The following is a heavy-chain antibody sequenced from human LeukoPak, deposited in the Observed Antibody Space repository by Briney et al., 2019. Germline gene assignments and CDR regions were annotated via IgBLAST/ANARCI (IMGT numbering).Heavy chain of an antibody. V-gene: IGHV4-59*01. D-gene: IGHD3-10*01. CDR2: IYYSGST. CDR1: GGSFSGYY. Sequence: PSETLSLTCAVYGGSFSGYYWSWIRQPPGKGLEWIGYIYYSGSTNYNPSLKSRVTISVDTSKNQFSLKLSSVTAADTAVYYCARDSGENYGMDVWGQGTTVTVSS. J-gene: IGHJ6*02. CDR3: ARDSGENYGMDV.